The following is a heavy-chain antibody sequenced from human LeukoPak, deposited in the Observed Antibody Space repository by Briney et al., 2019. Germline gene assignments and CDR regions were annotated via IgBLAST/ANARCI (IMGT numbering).Heavy chain of an antibody. D-gene: IGHD2-15*01. V-gene: IGHV3-30*03. CDR3: ASSGGYCSGGSCYRFDY. Sequence: GGSLRLSCAASGFTFSSYGMHWVRQAPGKGLEWVAVISYDGSNKYYADSVKGRFTISRDNSKNTLYLQMNSLRAEDTAVYYCASSGGYCSGGSCYRFDYWGQGTLVTVSS. CDR2: ISYDGSNK. CDR1: GFTFSSYG. J-gene: IGHJ4*02.